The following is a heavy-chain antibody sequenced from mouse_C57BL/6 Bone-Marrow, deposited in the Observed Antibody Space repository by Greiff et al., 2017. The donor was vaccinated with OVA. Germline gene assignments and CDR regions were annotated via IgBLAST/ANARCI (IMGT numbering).Heavy chain of an antibody. V-gene: IGHV1-18*01. CDR1: GYTFTDYN. CDR3: ARGYYGSPYYFDY. J-gene: IGHJ2*01. D-gene: IGHD1-1*01. Sequence: EVQLQQSGPELVKPGASVKIPCKASGYTFTDYNMDWVKQSHGKSLEWIGDINPNHGGTIYNQKFKGKATLTVDKSSSTAYMELRSLTSEDTAVYYCARGYYGSPYYFDYWGQGTTLTVSS. CDR2: INPNHGGT.